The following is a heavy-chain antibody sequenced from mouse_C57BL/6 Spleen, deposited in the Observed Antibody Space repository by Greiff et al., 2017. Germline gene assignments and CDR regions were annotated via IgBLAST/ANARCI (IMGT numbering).Heavy chain of an antibody. CDR1: GYSFTSYY. CDR3: ARVTTVVATDYFDY. V-gene: IGHV1-66*01. J-gene: IGHJ2*01. Sequence: QVQLKESGPELVKPGASVKISCKASGYSFTSYYIHWVKQRPGQGLEWIGWIYPGSGNTKYNEKFKGKATLTADTSSSTAYMQLSSLTSEDSAVYYCARVTTVVATDYFDYWGQGTTLTVSS. D-gene: IGHD1-1*01. CDR2: IYPGSGNT.